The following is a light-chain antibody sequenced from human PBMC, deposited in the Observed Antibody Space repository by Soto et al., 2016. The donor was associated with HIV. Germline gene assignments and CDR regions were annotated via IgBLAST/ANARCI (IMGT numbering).Light chain of an antibody. J-gene: IGLJ2*01. CDR2: DDS. Sequence: SYELTQPPSVSVAPGKTANISCGGNNIGSKSVYWYQQKSGQAPVLVVYDDSDRPSGITERFSGSNSGNTATLTISRVKAGDEADYYCQVWDTSSDVVFGGGTKLTVL. CDR1: NIGSKS. CDR3: QVWDTSSDVV. V-gene: IGLV3-21*03.